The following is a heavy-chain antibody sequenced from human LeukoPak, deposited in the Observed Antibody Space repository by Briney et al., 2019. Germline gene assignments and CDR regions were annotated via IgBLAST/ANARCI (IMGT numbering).Heavy chain of an antibody. V-gene: IGHV3-48*04. D-gene: IGHD3-22*01. Sequence: GGSLRLSCAASGFTFSNFWMSWVRQAPGKGLEWVSYISTTSLTIYYADSVKGRFTVSRDNSKNSLYLQVNSLRAEDTAVYYCARHTSYYNSSGYYYVPAFDYWGQGTLVTVSS. CDR1: GFTFSNFW. CDR2: ISTTSLTI. CDR3: ARHTSYYNSSGYYYVPAFDY. J-gene: IGHJ4*02.